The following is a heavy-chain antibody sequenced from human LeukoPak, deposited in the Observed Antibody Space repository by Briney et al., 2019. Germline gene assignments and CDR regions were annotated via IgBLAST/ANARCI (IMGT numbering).Heavy chain of an antibody. Sequence: GGSLRLSCAASGFTFSSYGMSWVRQAPGKGLEWVSGISVSVDSTYYADSVKGRFTISRDNAKKSLYLQMNSLRAEDTALYYCAKDARESGGDPLFDYWGQGTLVTVSS. J-gene: IGHJ4*02. D-gene: IGHD2-21*02. V-gene: IGHV3-23*01. CDR3: AKDARESGGDPLFDY. CDR2: ISVSVDST. CDR1: GFTFSSYG.